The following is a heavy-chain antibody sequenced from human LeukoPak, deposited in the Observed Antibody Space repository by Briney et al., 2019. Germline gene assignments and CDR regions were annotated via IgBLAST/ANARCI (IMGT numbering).Heavy chain of an antibody. CDR1: GYTFTGYY. V-gene: IGHV1-2*02. J-gene: IGHJ3*01. D-gene: IGHD2-15*01. CDR2: INPNSGGT. Sequence: ASVKVSCKASGYTFTGYYMHWVRQAPGQGLEWMGWINPNSGGTNYAQKFQGRVTMTRDTSISTAYMELTRLASGDTAVYYCATSGYCSGGTCYNDAFYFWGQGTMVTVSS. CDR3: ATSGYCSGGTCYNDAFYF.